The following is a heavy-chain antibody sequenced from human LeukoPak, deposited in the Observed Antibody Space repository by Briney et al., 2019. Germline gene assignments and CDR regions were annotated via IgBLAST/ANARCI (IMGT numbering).Heavy chain of an antibody. Sequence: ASVKVSCKASGYTFTDNYLHWVRQAPGQGLEWMGWVYPNNGDTYYGQKFQGRVTMTRDTSINTAYLDLSGLTSDDTALYYCAREIWYYSQWGQGTLVTVSS. V-gene: IGHV1-2*02. CDR3: AREIWYYSQ. J-gene: IGHJ4*02. CDR1: GYTFTDNY. CDR2: VYPNNGDT. D-gene: IGHD6-13*01.